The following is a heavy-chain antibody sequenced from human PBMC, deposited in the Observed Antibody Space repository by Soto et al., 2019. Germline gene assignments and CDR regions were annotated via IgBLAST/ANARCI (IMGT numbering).Heavy chain of an antibody. V-gene: IGHV3-74*01. D-gene: IGHD3-16*01. CDR1: GFTFSSYW. Sequence: EVQLVESGGGLVQPGGSLRLSCAASGFTFSSYWMHWVRQAPGKGLVWVSRINSDGTSTSYADSVKGRFTVSRDNAKNTLYLQMNSLRAEDTAVYYCARVTSHDYVEEEFDYWGQGTLVTVSS. CDR3: ARVTSHDYVEEEFDY. CDR2: INSDGTST. J-gene: IGHJ4*02.